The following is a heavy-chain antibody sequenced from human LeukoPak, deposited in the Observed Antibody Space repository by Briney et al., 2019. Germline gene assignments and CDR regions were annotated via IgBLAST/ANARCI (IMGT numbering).Heavy chain of an antibody. CDR1: GGPISSYY. J-gene: IGHJ5*02. D-gene: IGHD1-26*01. CDR2: IYYSGST. Sequence: SETLSLTCTVSGGPISSYYWSWIRQPPGKGLEWIGYIYYSGSTYYNPSLKSRVTISVDTSKNQFSLKLSSVTAADTAVYYCAKTRGVFFPTNTPNWFDPWGQGTLVTVSS. CDR3: AKTRGVFFPTNTPNWFDP. V-gene: IGHV4-59*12.